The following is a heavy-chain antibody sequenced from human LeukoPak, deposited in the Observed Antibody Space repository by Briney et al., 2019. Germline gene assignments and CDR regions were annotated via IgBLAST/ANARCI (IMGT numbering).Heavy chain of an antibody. CDR1: GGSINNYY. Sequence: SETLSLTCTVSGGSINNYYWSWVRQPPGKGLEWIGYIYYSGSTNYNPSLKSRVTISVDTSKNQFSLKLSSVTAADTAVYYCARVLQTTVVTHWFDPWGQGTLVTVSS. J-gene: IGHJ5*02. CDR3: ARVLQTTVVTHWFDP. CDR2: IYYSGST. D-gene: IGHD4-23*01. V-gene: IGHV4-59*01.